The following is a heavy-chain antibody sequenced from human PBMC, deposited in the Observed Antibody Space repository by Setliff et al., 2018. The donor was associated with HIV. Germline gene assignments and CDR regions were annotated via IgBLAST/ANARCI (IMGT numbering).Heavy chain of an antibody. CDR3: ARGLWFGELEGYNWFDP. CDR2: INPNSGGT. V-gene: IGHV1-2*02. CDR1: GYTFTGYY. D-gene: IGHD3-10*01. Sequence: ASVKVPCKASGYTFTGYYMHWVRQAPGQGLEWMGWINPNSGGTNYAQKFQGRVTMTRDTSISTAYMELSRLRSDDTAVYYCARGLWFGELEGYNWFDPWGQGTLVTVSS. J-gene: IGHJ5*02.